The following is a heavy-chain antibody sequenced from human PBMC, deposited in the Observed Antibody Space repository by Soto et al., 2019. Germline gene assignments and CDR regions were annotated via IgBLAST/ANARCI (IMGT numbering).Heavy chain of an antibody. Sequence: GGSLRLSCSASGFTFSSYGMHWVRQAPGKGLEYVSAISSNGGSTYYADSVKGRFTISRDNSKNTLYLQMSSLRAEDTAVYYCVKASGESPYYYYYGMDVWGQGTTVTVSS. CDR1: GFTFSSYG. D-gene: IGHD1-26*01. CDR2: ISSNGGST. CDR3: VKASGESPYYYYYGMDV. V-gene: IGHV3-64D*08. J-gene: IGHJ6*02.